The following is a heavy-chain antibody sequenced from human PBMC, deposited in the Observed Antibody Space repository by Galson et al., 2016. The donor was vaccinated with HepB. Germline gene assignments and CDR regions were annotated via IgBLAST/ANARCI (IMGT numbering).Heavy chain of an antibody. D-gene: IGHD3-3*01. J-gene: IGHJ4*02. V-gene: IGHV3-48*02. CDR1: GLTFSSYS. Sequence: SLRLSCAASGLTFSSYSMNWVRQAPGKGLEWVSYISSSSRTIFYADPVEGRFTISRDNAKKSLYLQMNSRRDEDTAVYYCARDRLLEWLLYPRPYFFDYWGQGTLVTVSS. CDR3: ARDRLLEWLLYPRPYFFDY. CDR2: ISSSSRTI.